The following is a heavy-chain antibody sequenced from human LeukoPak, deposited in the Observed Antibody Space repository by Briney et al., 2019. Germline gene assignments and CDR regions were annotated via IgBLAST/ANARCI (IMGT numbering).Heavy chain of an antibody. V-gene: IGHV1-2*02. CDR3: ARILSKYYYYMDV. CDR1: GYTFTGYY. Sequence: ASVKVSCKASGYTFTGYYMHWVRQAPGQGLEWMGWINPNSGGTNYAQKFQGRVTMTRDTSISTAYMELSRLRSDDTAVYYCARILSKYYYYMDVWGKGTTVTVSS. J-gene: IGHJ6*03. CDR2: INPNSGGT.